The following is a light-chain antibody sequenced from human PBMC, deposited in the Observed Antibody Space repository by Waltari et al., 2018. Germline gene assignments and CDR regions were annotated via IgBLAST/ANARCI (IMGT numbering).Light chain of an antibody. V-gene: IGLV1-40*01. Sequence: QSVLTQPPSMSGAPGPKVPIPSPGGSSNSGAGSDFTWYQQFPGTAPKLLIFGNTNRPSGVPGRFSGSRSGTSASLTIDGLHSDDEAVYYCQSYDSSLSASVFGGGTTLTVL. CDR1: SSNSGAGSD. J-gene: IGLJ3*02. CDR3: QSYDSSLSASV. CDR2: GNT.